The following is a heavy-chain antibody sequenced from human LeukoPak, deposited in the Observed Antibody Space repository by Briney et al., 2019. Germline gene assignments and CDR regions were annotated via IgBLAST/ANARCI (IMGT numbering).Heavy chain of an antibody. CDR3: ARTGGNGWYPFDY. D-gene: IGHD6-19*01. V-gene: IGHV1-46*01. Sequence: ASVKVSCKASGYNFTNYNIHWVRQAPGQGPEWMGIINSSGGTTSYAQKFQGRVTMNRDTSSSTVYMELSSLRSEDTALYFCARTGGNGWYPFDYWGQGTLVSVSS. J-gene: IGHJ4*02. CDR2: INSSGGTT. CDR1: GYNFTNYN.